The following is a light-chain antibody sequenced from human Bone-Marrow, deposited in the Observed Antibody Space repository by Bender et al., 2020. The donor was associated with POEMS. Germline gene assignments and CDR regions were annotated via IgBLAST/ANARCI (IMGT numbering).Light chain of an antibody. J-gene: IGLJ3*02. Sequence: QSVLTQPPSASGTPGQSVTISCSGTSSNFGNNAANWYQHVPGTVPKLLIYSNNQRPSGVPDRFSASTSGTSASLALSGLHSDDEADYYCSSWDDSLNGWVFGGGTKLTVL. CDR2: SNN. V-gene: IGLV1-44*01. CDR3: SSWDDSLNGWV. CDR1: SSNFGNNA.